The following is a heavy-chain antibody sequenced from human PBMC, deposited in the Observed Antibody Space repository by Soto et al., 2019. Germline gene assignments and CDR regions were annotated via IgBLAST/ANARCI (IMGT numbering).Heavy chain of an antibody. Sequence: QVQLVQSGAEVKKPGSSVKVSCKASGGTFSSYTISWVRQAPGQGLEWMGRIIPILGIANYAQKFQGRVTSTADKSTSTAYMELSSLRSEDTAVYYCARSSHCSSTSCFPDAFDSWGQGTMVTVSS. CDR3: ARSSHCSSTSCFPDAFDS. CDR2: IIPILGIA. J-gene: IGHJ3*02. D-gene: IGHD2-2*01. CDR1: GGTFSSYT. V-gene: IGHV1-69*02.